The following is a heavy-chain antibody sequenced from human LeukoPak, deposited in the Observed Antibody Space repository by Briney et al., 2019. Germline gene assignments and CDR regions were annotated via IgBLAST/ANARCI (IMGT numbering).Heavy chain of an antibody. Sequence: SVKVSCKASGYTFTRYTIHSVRQAPGQRLEGMGWINAGNGDTKYSQKFQGRVTITRDTSASTAHMEVSSLRSEDTAVYYCARDPVREYNWNDVSWFDPWGQGTLVTVAS. CDR1: GYTFTRYT. CDR3: ARDPVREYNWNDVSWFDP. D-gene: IGHD1-20*01. CDR2: INAGNGDT. J-gene: IGHJ5*02. V-gene: IGHV1-3*01.